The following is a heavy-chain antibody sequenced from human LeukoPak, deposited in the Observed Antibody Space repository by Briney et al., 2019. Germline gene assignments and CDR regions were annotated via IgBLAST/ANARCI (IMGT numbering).Heavy chain of an antibody. CDR2: IYTSGST. CDR1: GGSISSYY. D-gene: IGHD6-19*01. CDR3: ARAGIAVAGNLGADFDY. V-gene: IGHV4-4*07. J-gene: IGHJ4*02. Sequence: TSETLSLTCTVSGGSISSYYWSWLRQPAGKGLEWLGRIYTSGSTNYNPSLKSRVTISVDTSKNQFSLKLSSVTAADTAVYYCARAGIAVAGNLGADFDYWGQGTLVTVSS.